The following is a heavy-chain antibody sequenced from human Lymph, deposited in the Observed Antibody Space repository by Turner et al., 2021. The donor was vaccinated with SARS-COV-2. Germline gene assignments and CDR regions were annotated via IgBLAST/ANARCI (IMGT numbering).Heavy chain of an antibody. CDR3: VGDVTGPLGY. J-gene: IGHJ4*02. V-gene: IGHV1-69*10. Sequence: HVQLVQSGAAVKMPGSSVQVSCKASGRTFSSYAHGWVRQAPGLGLEWMGGINQSHEIANDAQKFQGRVTSTADKSTSSAYMELSSPGAEDTAVYYCVGDVTGPLGYWGQGTLVTVSS. D-gene: IGHD1-20*01. CDR2: INQSHEIA. CDR1: GRTFSSYA.